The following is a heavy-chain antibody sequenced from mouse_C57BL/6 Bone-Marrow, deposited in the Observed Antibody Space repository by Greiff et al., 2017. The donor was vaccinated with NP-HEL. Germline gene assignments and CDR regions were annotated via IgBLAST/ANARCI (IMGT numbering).Heavy chain of an antibody. D-gene: IGHD1-1*01. J-gene: IGHJ4*01. V-gene: IGHV1-42*01. CDR2: INPSTGGT. CDR3: ARTGAVVGLIAPVWALDY. Sequence: VQLQQSGPELVKPGASVKISCKASGYSFTGYYMNWVKQSPEKSLEWIGEINPSTGGTNYNQKFKAKATLTVDKSSSTAYMQLKSLTSEASAVYYCARTGAVVGLIAPVWALDYWGQGTSVTVSS. CDR1: GYSFTGYY.